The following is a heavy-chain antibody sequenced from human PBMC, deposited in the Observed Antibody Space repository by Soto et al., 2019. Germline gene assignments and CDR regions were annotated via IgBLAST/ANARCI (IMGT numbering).Heavy chain of an antibody. J-gene: IGHJ4*02. CDR3: ARLSRDGYNLSLDY. CDR2: IYYSGST. CDR1: GGSISSYY. Sequence: PSETPSLTCTVSGGSISSYYWSWIRQPPGKGLEWIGYIYYSGSTNYNPSLKSRVTISVDTSKNQFSLKLSSVTAADTAVYYCARLSRDGYNLSLDYWGQGTLVTVSS. D-gene: IGHD5-12*01. V-gene: IGHV4-59*01.